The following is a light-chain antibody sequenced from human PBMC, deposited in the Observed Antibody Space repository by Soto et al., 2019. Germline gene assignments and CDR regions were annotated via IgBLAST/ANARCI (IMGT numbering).Light chain of an antibody. J-gene: IGKJ1*01. V-gene: IGKV1-39*01. CDR1: QSISSY. CDR2: AAS. Sequence: DLQMTQSPSSLSASVGDRVTITCRASQSISSYLNWYQQKPGKAPKLLIYAASSLQSGVPSRFSGSGSGTDFTLTISTLQPEDFATYSYQQSYSTPWTFGQGTKVEIK. CDR3: QQSYSTPWT.